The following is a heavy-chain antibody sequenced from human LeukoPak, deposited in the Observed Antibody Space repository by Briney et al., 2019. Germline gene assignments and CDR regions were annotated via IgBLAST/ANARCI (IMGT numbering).Heavy chain of an antibody. J-gene: IGHJ4*02. CDR1: GFTFSSYG. D-gene: IGHD7-27*01. Sequence: GRSLRLSCAASGFTFSSYGMHWVRQAPGKGLEWVAVISYDGSNKYYADSVKGRFTISRDNPKNTLYLQMNSLRAEDTAVYYCAKAGDWGQGTLVTVSS. V-gene: IGHV3-30*18. CDR3: AKAGD. CDR2: ISYDGSNK.